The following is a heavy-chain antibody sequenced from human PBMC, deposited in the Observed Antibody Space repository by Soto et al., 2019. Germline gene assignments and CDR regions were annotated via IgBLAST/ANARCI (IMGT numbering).Heavy chain of an antibody. CDR1: GFTFSDYY. CDR3: AVCPYSGYHFGGGWYLMGSGAFDI. D-gene: IGHD5-12*01. CDR2: ISSSGSTI. J-gene: IGHJ3*02. Sequence: GSLRLSCAASGFTFSDYYMSWIRQAPGKGLEWVSYISSSGSTIYYADSVKGRFTISRDNAKNSLYLQMNSLRAEDTAVYYCAVCPYSGYHFGGGWYLMGSGAFDIWGQGTMVTVSS. V-gene: IGHV3-11*01.